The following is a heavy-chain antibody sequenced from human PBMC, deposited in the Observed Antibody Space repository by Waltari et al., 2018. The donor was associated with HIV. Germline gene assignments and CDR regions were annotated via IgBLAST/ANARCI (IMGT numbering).Heavy chain of an antibody. J-gene: IGHJ5*02. D-gene: IGHD3-16*01. V-gene: IGHV4-59*11. CDR3: TKRSIGASYNWFDP. Sequence: QVQLQESGQGLVEPSETLSLTGFVSGDSTRSHSGTGIRQPPGKGLEWLGYISYSGGTVYNPSFQSRLTMSLDTSKNQLSLTLRLVTAADTAMYFCTKRSIGASYNWFDPWGQGSLVTVS. CDR2: ISYSGGT. CDR1: GDSTRSHS.